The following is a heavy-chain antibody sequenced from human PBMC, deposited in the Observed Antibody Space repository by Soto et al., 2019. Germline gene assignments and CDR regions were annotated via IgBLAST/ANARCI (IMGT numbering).Heavy chain of an antibody. D-gene: IGHD6-6*01. V-gene: IGHV3-23*01. CDR1: GFTFSYYG. J-gene: IGHJ4*02. Sequence: EVQLLESGGALVQPGGSLRLSCVASGFTFSYYGMSWVRQAPGKGLDWVSVISAGGGTTTYYADSVKGRFTISRDNSKITLFLQMNSLTVDDTAIYYCAKRGPSSTSSGEDYWGQGTLVTVSS. CDR2: ISAGGGTTT. CDR3: AKRGPSSTSSGEDY.